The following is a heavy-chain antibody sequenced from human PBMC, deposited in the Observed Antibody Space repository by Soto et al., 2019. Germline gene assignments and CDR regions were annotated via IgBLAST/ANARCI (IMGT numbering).Heavy chain of an antibody. D-gene: IGHD6-13*01. J-gene: IGHJ6*02. CDR2: IYYSGST. CDR3: ASVPIIPAAGTPCYFGMDV. Sequence: SETLSLTCTVSGVSISSRDYYWSWIRQPPGKGREWIGYIYYSGSTYSSPPLKSRLTISIDTSKNQFSLKLNAVTAAVTAVYYCASVPIIPAAGTPCYFGMDVWGQGTRVTVSS. CDR1: GVSISSRDYY. V-gene: IGHV4-30-4*01.